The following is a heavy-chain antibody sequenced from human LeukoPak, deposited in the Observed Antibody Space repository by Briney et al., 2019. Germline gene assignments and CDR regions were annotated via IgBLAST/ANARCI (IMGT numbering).Heavy chain of an antibody. CDR1: GFDFSASS. Sequence: GGSLRLSCVASGFDFSASSFNYIRQAPGKGLEWVSYIRASSSLISYADSVRGRFTISRDDAKKSVFLQMHSLRADNTAVYYCAREASLGWGQGTVVTVSS. V-gene: IGHV3-48*04. CDR3: AREASLG. CDR2: IRASSSLI. J-gene: IGHJ3*01.